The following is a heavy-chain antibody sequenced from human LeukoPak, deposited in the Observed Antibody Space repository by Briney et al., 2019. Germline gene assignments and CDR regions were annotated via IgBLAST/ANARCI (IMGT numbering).Heavy chain of an antibody. J-gene: IGHJ4*02. CDR3: AAGYDYVWGSYPDY. CDR2: IVVGSGNT. Sequence: GASVKVSCKASGFTFTSSAMQWVRQARGQRLEWIGWIVVGSGNTNYAQKFQERVTITRDMSTSTAYMELSSLRSEDTAVYYCAAGYDYVWGSYPDYWGQGTLVTVSS. D-gene: IGHD3-16*02. V-gene: IGHV1-58*02. CDR1: GFTFTSSA.